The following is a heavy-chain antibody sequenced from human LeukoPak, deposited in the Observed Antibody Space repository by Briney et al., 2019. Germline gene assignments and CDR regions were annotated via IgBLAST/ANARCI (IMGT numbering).Heavy chain of an antibody. CDR1: GFTFSSYG. CDR2: IRYDGSNK. Sequence: GGSLRLSCAASGFTFSSYGMHWVRQAPGKGLEWVAFIRYDGSNKHYADSVKGRFTISRDNSKNTLYLQMNSLRAEDTAVYYCASQRRDYSNDAFDIWGQGTMVTVSS. CDR3: ASQRRDYSNDAFDI. V-gene: IGHV3-30*02. J-gene: IGHJ3*02. D-gene: IGHD4-17*01.